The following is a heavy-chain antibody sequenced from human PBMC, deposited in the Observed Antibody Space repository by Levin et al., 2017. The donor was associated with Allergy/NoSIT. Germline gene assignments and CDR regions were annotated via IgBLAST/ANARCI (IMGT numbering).Heavy chain of an antibody. D-gene: IGHD2-15*01. CDR3: AKDRRLDIVVVVAVPTGGMDV. CDR1: GFTFSSYG. J-gene: IGHJ6*02. V-gene: IGHV3-30*18. CDR2: ISYDGSNK. Sequence: QSGGSLRLSCAASGFTFSSYGMHWVRQAPGKGLEWVAVISYDGSNKYYADSVKGRFTISRDNSKNTLYLQMNSLRAEDTAVYYCAKDRRLDIVVVVAVPTGGMDVWGQGTTVTVSS.